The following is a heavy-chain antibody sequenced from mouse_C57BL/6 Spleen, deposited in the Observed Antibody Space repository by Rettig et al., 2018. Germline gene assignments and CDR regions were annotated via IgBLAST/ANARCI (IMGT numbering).Heavy chain of an antibody. Sequence: YWMHWVKQRPGQGLEWIGMIHPNSGSTNYNEKFKSKATLTVDKSSSTAYMQLSSLTSEDSAVYYCARWGGYDVYYAMDYWGQGTSVTVSS. D-gene: IGHD2-2*01. CDR3: ARWGGYDVYYAMDY. J-gene: IGHJ4*01. V-gene: IGHV1-64*01. CDR1: YW. CDR2: IHPNSGST.